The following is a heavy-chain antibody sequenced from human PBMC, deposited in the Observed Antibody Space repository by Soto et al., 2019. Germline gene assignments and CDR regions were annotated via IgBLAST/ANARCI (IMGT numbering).Heavy chain of an antibody. V-gene: IGHV6-1*01. J-gene: IGHJ6*02. CDR2: TYYRSKWYN. CDR3: ARVVTAMVTSDYYDGMDV. CDR1: GDSVSSNSAA. D-gene: IGHD5-18*01. Sequence: SQTLSLTCAISGDSVSSNSAAWNWIRQSPSRGLEWLGRTYYRSKWYNDYAVSVKSRITINPDTSKNQFSLQLNSVTPEDTAVYYCARVVTAMVTSDYYDGMDVWGQGTTVTVSS.